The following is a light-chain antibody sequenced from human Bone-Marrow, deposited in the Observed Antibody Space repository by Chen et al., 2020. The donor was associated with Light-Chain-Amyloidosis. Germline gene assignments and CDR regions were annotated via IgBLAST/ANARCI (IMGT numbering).Light chain of an antibody. V-gene: IGLV8-61*01. J-gene: IGLJ3*02. Sequence: QTVVTQEPSFSVSPGGTVTLTCGLSSRSVSTNYYPSWYQQTPGQAPRPLICSTIPRSSGVPDRFAGSILGNKAAITITGAKADDESDYYCVLYVGSGMWVFGGGTELTVL. CDR3: VLYVGSGMWV. CDR1: SRSVSTNYY. CDR2: STI.